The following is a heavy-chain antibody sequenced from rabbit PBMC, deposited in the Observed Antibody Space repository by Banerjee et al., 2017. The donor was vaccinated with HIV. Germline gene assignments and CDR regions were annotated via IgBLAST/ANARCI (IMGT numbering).Heavy chain of an antibody. J-gene: IGHJ4*01. CDR2: IYNGDGST. V-gene: IGHV1S47*01. Sequence: EESGGDLVKPGASLTLTCKASGFDFSSNRMCWVRQAPGKGLEWIACIYNGDGSTHYASWVNGRFTITRSTSLNTVTLQMTSLTAADTATYFCARDLAGVIGWNFNLWGQGTLVTVS. D-gene: IGHD4-1*01. CDR3: ARDLAGVIGWNFNL. CDR1: GFDFSSNR.